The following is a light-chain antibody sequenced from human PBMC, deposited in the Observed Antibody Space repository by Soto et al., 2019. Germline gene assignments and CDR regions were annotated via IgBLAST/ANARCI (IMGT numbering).Light chain of an antibody. CDR3: QEYRNNYGT. J-gene: IGKJ1*01. V-gene: IGKV1-5*03. Sequence: DIRMTQSPATLAASVGDRVSITCRASQRIDTWLAWYQQKPGKAPNLLIYKASRLQSGVPSRFSGSGSGTEFTLTISSLQPEDFATYYCQEYRNNYGTFGQGTKVDIK. CDR1: QRIDTW. CDR2: KAS.